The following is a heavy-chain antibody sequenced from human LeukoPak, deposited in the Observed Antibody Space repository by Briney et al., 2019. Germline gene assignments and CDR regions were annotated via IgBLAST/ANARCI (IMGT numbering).Heavy chain of an antibody. Sequence: GGSLRLSCAASGFTFSNYGFHWVRQAPGKGLEWVAVITYDESNKYYADSVKGRFTISRDNSKNTLYLQMNTLRAEDTAVYYCAKEVGYGMDVWGQGTTVTVSS. CDR1: GFTFSNYG. J-gene: IGHJ6*02. V-gene: IGHV3-30*18. CDR3: AKEVGYGMDV. D-gene: IGHD1-26*01. CDR2: ITYDESNK.